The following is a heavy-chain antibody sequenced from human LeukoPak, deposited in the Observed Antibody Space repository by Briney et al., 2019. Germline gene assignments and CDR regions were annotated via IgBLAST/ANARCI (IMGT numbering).Heavy chain of an antibody. J-gene: IGHJ4*02. CDR2: IIPFLGTT. CDR1: GGVFTTYA. Sequence: SVKVSCKASGGVFTTYAISWVRQAPGQGLEWMGSIIPFLGTTNYAQKFQGRATITADEPTRTAYMELTYVRSDDTAVYYCTIIPNVILFTHYFEYWGQGTLVTVSS. V-gene: IGHV1-69*11. D-gene: IGHD2-21*01. CDR3: TIIPNVILFTHYFEY.